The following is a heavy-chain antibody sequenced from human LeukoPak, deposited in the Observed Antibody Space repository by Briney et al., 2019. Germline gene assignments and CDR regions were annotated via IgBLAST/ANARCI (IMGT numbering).Heavy chain of an antibody. V-gene: IGHV3-30-3*01. D-gene: IGHD1-26*01. CDR1: GFTFSNYA. Sequence: GGSLRLSCAASGFTFSNYAMHWVRQAPGKGLEWVAVISYDGTNKYYADSVKGRFTISRDNSKNTLYLQMSSLRADDTALYYCAKERLGATTPNPDYWGQGTLVTVSS. J-gene: IGHJ4*02. CDR2: ISYDGTNK. CDR3: AKERLGATTPNPDY.